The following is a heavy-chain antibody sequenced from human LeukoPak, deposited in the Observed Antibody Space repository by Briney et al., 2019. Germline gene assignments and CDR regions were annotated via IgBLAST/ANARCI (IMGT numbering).Heavy chain of an antibody. J-gene: IGHJ4*02. CDR2: INPNSGGT. CDR1: GYTFTGYY. V-gene: IGHV1-2*02. CDR3: AGGALSEYCGGDCYSDY. D-gene: IGHD2-21*01. Sequence: SVKVSCKASGYTFTGYYMHWVRQAPGQGLEWMGWINPNSGGTNYAQKFQGRVTMTRDTSISTAYMELSRLRSDDTAVYYCAGGALSEYCGGDCYSDYWGQGTLVTVSS.